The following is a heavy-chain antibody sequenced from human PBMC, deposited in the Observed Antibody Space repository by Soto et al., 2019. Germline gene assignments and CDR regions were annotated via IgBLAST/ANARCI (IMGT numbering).Heavy chain of an antibody. CDR2: IRYSWNT. V-gene: IGHV4-39*02. D-gene: IGHD4-4*01. CDR1: GASFSSTSYY. J-gene: IGHJ4*02. Sequence: QVLHQESGPGLVKPSETLSLTCTVSGASFSSTSYYWGWIRQPPGKGLEWIGNIRYSWNTYYNPSLNSRDTVSLDTSKNPLSLMLTFVTAAVTAVYYCVREHSHYERYYFDYWGQGTLVTVSS. CDR3: VREHSHYERYYFDY.